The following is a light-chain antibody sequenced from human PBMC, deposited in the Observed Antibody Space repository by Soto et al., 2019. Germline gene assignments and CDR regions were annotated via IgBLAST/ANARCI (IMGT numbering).Light chain of an antibody. CDR1: SSDVGGYNY. Sequence: QSVLTQPASVSGSLGQSITISCTGTSSDVGGYNYVSWYQQHPGKDPKVVIFEVTKRPSGVSSRFSGSKSGNTASLTVSGLQAEDEGHYYCSSYTSCRTVVFGGGTKVTVL. CDR3: SSYTSCRTVV. CDR2: EVT. J-gene: IGLJ2*01. V-gene: IGLV2-14*01.